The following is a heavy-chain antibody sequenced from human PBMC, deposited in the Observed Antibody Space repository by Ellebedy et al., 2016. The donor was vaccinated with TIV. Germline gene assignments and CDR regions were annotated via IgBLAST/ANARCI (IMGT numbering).Heavy chain of an antibody. D-gene: IGHD3-3*01. V-gene: IGHV1-69*13. CDR2: IIPAFGTT. CDR3: ARDMRRVIFGAETWFDL. CDR1: GYTFTSYH. Sequence: AASVKVSCKASGYTFTSYHMQWVRQAPGQGLEWMGGIIPAFGTTNYAQTFHGRVTITADDSSSTAFMEVRSLRSDDTGVYYCARDMRRVIFGAETWFDLWGQGTLVTVSS. J-gene: IGHJ5*02.